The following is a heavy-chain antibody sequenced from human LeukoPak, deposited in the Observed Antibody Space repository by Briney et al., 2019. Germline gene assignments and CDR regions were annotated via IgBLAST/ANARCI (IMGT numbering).Heavy chain of an antibody. CDR3: ARDLSSSYYYYYMDV. CDR1: GGSISSGSYY. V-gene: IGHV4-61*02. J-gene: IGHJ6*03. Sequence: SETLSLTCTVSGGSISSGSYYWSWIRQPAGKGLEWIGRIYTSGSTNYNPSLKSRVTISVDTSKNQFSLKLSSVTAADTAVYYCARDLSSSYYYYYMDVWGKGTTVTVSS. D-gene: IGHD6-6*01. CDR2: IYTSGST.